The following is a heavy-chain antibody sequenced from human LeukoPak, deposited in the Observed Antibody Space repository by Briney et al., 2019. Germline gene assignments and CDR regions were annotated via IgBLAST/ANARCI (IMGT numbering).Heavy chain of an antibody. V-gene: IGHV3-20*04. CDR3: ARDRGVDTAMVNWFDP. D-gene: IGHD5-18*01. Sequence: GGSLRLSCAASGFTFYDYGMSWVRQAPGKGLEWGSGINWNGGGTGYADSVKGRFAISRDNAKNSLYLQMNSLRAEDTALYYCARDRGVDTAMVNWFDPWGQGTLVTVSS. J-gene: IGHJ5*02. CDR2: INWNGGGT. CDR1: GFTFYDYG.